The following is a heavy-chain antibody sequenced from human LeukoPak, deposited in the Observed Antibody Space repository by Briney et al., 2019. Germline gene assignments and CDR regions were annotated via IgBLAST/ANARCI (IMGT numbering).Heavy chain of an antibody. CDR3: AKDVDYGGNSGPFDY. D-gene: IGHD4-23*01. CDR2: ISWNSGSI. Sequence: PGGSLRLSCAASGFTFDDYAMHWVRQAPGKGLEWVSGISWNSGSIGYADSVKGRFTISRDNAKDSLYLQMNSLRAEDTAVYYCAKDVDYGGNSGPFDYWGQGTLVTVSS. V-gene: IGHV3-9*01. CDR1: GFTFDDYA. J-gene: IGHJ4*02.